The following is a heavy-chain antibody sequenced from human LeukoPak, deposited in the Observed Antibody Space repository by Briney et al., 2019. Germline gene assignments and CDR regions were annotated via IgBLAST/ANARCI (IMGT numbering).Heavy chain of an antibody. CDR3: ARDLYYGSGSYYKGKNWFDP. Sequence: PSETLSLTCTVSGYSISSSSYYWGWIRQPPGKGLEWIGSIYYSGSTYYNPSLKSRVTISVDTSKNQFSLKLSSVTAADTAVYYCARDLYYGSGSYYKGKNWFDPWGQGTLVTVSS. CDR2: IYYSGST. V-gene: IGHV4-39*07. D-gene: IGHD3-10*01. J-gene: IGHJ5*02. CDR1: GYSISSSSYY.